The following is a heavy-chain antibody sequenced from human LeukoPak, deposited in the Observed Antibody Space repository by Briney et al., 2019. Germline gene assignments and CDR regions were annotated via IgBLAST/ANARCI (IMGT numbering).Heavy chain of an antibody. CDR1: GYTFTSYD. CDR2: IIPIFRTA. D-gene: IGHD2-21*02. Sequence: SVKVSCKASGYTFTSYDISWVRQATGQGLEWMGGIIPIFRTANYAQKFQGRVTITADESTSTAYMELSSLRSEDTAVYYCARDLAYCGGDCRAYYYYYGVDVWGQGTTVTVSS. V-gene: IGHV1-69*13. CDR3: ARDLAYCGGDCRAYYYYYGVDV. J-gene: IGHJ6*02.